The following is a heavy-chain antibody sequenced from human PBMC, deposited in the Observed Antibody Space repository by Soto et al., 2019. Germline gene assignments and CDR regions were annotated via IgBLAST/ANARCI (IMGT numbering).Heavy chain of an antibody. CDR3: ARDLKGAFDY. D-gene: IGHD1-26*01. CDR2: IYYSGST. CDR1: GGSISRYY. Sequence: SEALSLTCTVSGGSISRYYWSWIRQPPGKGLEWIGYIYYSGSTNYNPSLKSRVTISVDTSKNQFSLKLSSVTAADTAVYYCARDLKGAFDYWGQGTLVTVSS. J-gene: IGHJ4*02. V-gene: IGHV4-59*01.